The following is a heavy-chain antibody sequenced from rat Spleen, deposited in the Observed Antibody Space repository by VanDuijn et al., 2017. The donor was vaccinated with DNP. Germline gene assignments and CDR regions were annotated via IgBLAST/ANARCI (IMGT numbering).Heavy chain of an antibody. CDR3: SRHDEGNYYDGSNWFAY. J-gene: IGHJ3*01. CDR2: ISYFGDNT. V-gene: IGHV5-22*01. CDR1: GFTFSDYY. D-gene: IGHD1-12*02. Sequence: EVQLVESGGGLVQPGRSLKLSCAASGFTFSDYYMAWVRQAPTKGLELVAYISYFGDNTYSGDSVKGRFTISRDNAKSTLYLQMNSLRSEDTATYYCSRHDEGNYYDGSNWFAYWGQGTLVTVSS.